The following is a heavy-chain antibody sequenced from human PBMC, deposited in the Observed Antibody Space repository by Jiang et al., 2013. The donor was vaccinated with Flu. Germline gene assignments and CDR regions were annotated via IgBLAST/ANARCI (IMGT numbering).Heavy chain of an antibody. CDR2: IYPGDSDT. V-gene: IGHV5-51*01. CDR1: GYSFTSYW. Sequence: VQLVESGAEVKKPGESLKISCKGSGYSFTSYWIGWVRQMPGKGLEWMGIIYPGDSDTRYSPSFQGQVTISADKSISTAYLQWSSLKASDTAMYYCARLRVRASRDGYNSGYYFDYWGQGTLVTVSS. J-gene: IGHJ4*02. CDR3: ARLRVRASRDGYNSGYYFDY. D-gene: IGHD5-24*01.